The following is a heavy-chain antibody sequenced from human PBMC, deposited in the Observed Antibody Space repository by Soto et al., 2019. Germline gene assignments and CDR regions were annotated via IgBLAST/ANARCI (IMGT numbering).Heavy chain of an antibody. CDR2: ISAYNGNT. Sequence: ASVKVSCKASGYTFTSYGISWVRQAPGQGLEWMGWISAYNGNTNYAQKLQGRVTMTTDTSTSTAYMELRSLRSDDTAVYYCARDLEGLYYDILTGYPNYYYYGMDVWGQGTTVTVSS. D-gene: IGHD3-9*01. V-gene: IGHV1-18*01. CDR3: ARDLEGLYYDILTGYPNYYYYGMDV. CDR1: GYTFTSYG. J-gene: IGHJ6*02.